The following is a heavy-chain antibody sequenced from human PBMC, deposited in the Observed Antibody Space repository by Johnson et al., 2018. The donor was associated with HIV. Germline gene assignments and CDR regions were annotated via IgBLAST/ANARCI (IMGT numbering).Heavy chain of an antibody. D-gene: IGHD1-26*01. J-gene: IGHJ3*02. CDR2: TSYDGGNK. CDR3: ATFGGGSFHAFDI. Sequence: QVQLVESGGGVVQPGRSLGLSCAASGFTFSTYGMHWVRQAPGKGLEWVAVTSYDGGNKYYADSVKGRLTISRDNSKNTVYLQMNSLRAEDTAVYYCATFGGGSFHAFDIWGQGTMVTVSS. V-gene: IGHV3-30*19. CDR1: GFTFSTYG.